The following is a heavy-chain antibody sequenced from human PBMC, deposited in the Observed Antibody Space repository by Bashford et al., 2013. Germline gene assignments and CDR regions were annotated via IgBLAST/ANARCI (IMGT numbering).Heavy chain of an antibody. CDR3: ARHSFDSNNFRLFDY. CDR2: IYPADSHS. V-gene: IGHV5-51*03. CDR1: GYTFTSYW. D-gene: IGHD3-22*01. J-gene: IGHJ4*02. Sequence: GESLKISCKASGYTFTSYWIAWVRQKPGQGLEWMGLIYPADSHSRYSPSFQDQVTMSVDKSLTTAYLHWSSLRASDTAIYFCARHSFDSNNFRLFDYWGQGTLVTVSS.